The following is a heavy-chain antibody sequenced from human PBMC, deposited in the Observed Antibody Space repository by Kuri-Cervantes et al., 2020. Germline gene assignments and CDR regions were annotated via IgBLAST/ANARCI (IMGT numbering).Heavy chain of an antibody. CDR1: GYTFTSYD. CDR2: MNPNSGNT. CDR3: ARSSPVTTGDAFDI. V-gene: IGHV1-8*01. J-gene: IGHJ3*02. Sequence: ASVKVSCKASGYTFTSYDINWVRQATGQGLEWMGWMNPNSGNTGYAQKFQGRVTMTRNTSISTAYMELSSLRSEDTAVYYCARSSPVTTGDAFDIWGQGTMVTVSS. D-gene: IGHD4-11*01.